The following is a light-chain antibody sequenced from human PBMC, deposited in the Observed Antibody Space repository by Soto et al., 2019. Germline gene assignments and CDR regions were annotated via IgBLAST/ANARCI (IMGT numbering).Light chain of an antibody. CDR2: DAS. V-gene: IGKV1-5*01. J-gene: IGKJ4*01. CDR3: QQYNSYSQGT. CDR1: QSISSW. Sequence: DIQMTQSPSTLSASVGDRVTITCRASQSISSWLAWYQQKPGKAPKLLIYDASVLESGVPSRFSGSGSGTEFTLTISSLQPDAFATYYCQQYNSYSQGTFGGGTKVEIK.